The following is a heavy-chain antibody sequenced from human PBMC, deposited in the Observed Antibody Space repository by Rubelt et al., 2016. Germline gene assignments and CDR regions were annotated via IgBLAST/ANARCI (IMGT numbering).Heavy chain of an antibody. V-gene: IGHV3-23*01. CDR2: ISGGRGST. J-gene: IGHJ4*02. Sequence: GKGPEWVSVISGGRGSTYYADSVKGRFTISRDNSKDTLYLQMNSLRVEDTAVYYCAKGPPFRWGQGTLVTVFS. CDR3: AKGPPFR.